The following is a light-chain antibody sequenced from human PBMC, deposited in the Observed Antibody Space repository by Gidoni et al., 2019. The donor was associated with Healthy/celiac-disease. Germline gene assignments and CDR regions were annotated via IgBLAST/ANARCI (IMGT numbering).Light chain of an antibody. V-gene: IGKV2-28*01. J-gene: IGKJ1*01. Sequence: DIVITQSPLSLPVTPGEPAAISCRSSQSIMHSNVYNYLDWYLQKPGQSQQLLIYLGSNRASGVPDRFSGSGSGTDFTLKISRVEAEDVGVYYCMQALQTPRTFGQGTKVEIK. CDR3: MQALQTPRT. CDR2: LGS. CDR1: QSIMHSNVYNY.